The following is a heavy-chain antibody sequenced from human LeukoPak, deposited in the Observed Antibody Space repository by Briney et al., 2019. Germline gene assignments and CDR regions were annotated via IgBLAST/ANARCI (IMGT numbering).Heavy chain of an antibody. CDR2: IYYSGST. CDR3: PRGRFQVCFDP. J-gene: IGHJ5*02. V-gene: IGHV4-30-4*01. Sequence: SETLSLTCTVSGGSISSGDYYWSWIRQPPGKGLEWIGYIYYSGSTYYNPSLKSRVTISVDTSKNQFSLKLSSVTAADTAVYSWPRGRFQVCFDPWGQGTLVTVSS. CDR1: GGSISSGDYY.